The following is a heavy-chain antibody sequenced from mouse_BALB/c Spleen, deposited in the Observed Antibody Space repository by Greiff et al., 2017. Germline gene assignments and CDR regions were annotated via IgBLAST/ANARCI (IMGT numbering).Heavy chain of an antibody. Sequence: QVQLQQPGAELVRPGASVKLSCKASGYTFTSYWINWVKQRPGQGLEWIGNIYPSDSYTNYNQKFKDKATLTVDKSSSTAYMQLSSPTSEDSAVYYCTYDYAMDYWGQGTSVTVSS. CDR1: GYTFTSYW. CDR3: TYDYAMDY. J-gene: IGHJ4*01. D-gene: IGHD2-3*01. CDR2: IYPSDSYT. V-gene: IGHV1-69*02.